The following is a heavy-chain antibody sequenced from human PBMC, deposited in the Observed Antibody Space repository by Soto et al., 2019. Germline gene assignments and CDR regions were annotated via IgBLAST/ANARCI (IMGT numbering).Heavy chain of an antibody. V-gene: IGHV4-61*01. D-gene: IGHD3-9*01. CDR2: IHYSGSI. J-gene: IGHJ5*02. CDR1: EGRFSSGSYD. Sequence: XETLSLTCTVREGRFSSGSYDWNGGRQAPGKGLEWIGYIHYSGSINYNPSLKSRLTISVDTSRNQFSLKLSSLTAADTAVYYCARPERYLIWFDPWGQGTLVTVPQ. CDR3: ARPERYLIWFDP.